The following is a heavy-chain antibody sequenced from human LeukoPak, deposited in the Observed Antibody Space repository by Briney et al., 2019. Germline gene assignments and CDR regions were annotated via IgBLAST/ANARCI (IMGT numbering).Heavy chain of an antibody. V-gene: IGHV3-30*18. CDR2: ISYDGSNK. CDR3: AKNSGSYLFDY. Sequence: GGSLRLSCVASGFTFSSYGMRWVRQAPGKGLEWVAVISYDGSNKYYADSVKGRFTISRDKSKNTLYLQMNSLRAEDTAVYYCAKNSGSYLFDYWGQGTLVTVSS. CDR1: GFTFSSYG. J-gene: IGHJ4*02. D-gene: IGHD1-26*01.